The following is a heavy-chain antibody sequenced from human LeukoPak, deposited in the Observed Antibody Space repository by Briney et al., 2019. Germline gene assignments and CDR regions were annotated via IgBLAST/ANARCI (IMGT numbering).Heavy chain of an antibody. V-gene: IGHV1-24*01. CDR2: FEPELGET. CDR1: GYSLAQLS. D-gene: IGHD5-12*01. CDR3: ATSGPAGVATVQAY. Sequence: ASVKVSCKVSGYSLAQLSIHWVRQPPGKGLEWVGGFEPELGETVYAQSFQGRVTMTEDTSSDTGYMELSSLRSEDTAIYYCATSGPAGVATVQAYWGQGALVTVSS. J-gene: IGHJ4*02.